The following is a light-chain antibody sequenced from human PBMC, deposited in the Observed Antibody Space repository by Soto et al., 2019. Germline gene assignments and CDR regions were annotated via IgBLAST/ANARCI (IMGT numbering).Light chain of an antibody. Sequence: QSVLTQPPSVSGAPGQRVTISCTGSGSNIGAGYHLHWYQQFPGTAPKLLIYGNTNRPSGVPDRFSASKSGTSASLAITGLQVEDEADYYCQSYDSRLSGWVFGGGTKLTVL. CDR2: GNT. CDR1: GSNIGAGYH. CDR3: QSYDSRLSGWV. J-gene: IGLJ3*02. V-gene: IGLV1-40*01.